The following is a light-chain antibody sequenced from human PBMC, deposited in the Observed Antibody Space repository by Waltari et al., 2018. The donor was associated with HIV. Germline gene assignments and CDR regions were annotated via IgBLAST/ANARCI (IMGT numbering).Light chain of an antibody. CDR3: HSYDSSRGGVYV. Sequence: QSVLTQPPSVSGAPGQRVTISCSNVGTPYDVNWYQQLPGAAPKLLIYANYNRPSGVPDRFSGSKSGTSASLAITGLQPEDEADYYCHSYDSSRGGVYVFGTGTKVTVL. V-gene: IGLV1-40*01. CDR1: NVGTPYD. J-gene: IGLJ1*01. CDR2: ANY.